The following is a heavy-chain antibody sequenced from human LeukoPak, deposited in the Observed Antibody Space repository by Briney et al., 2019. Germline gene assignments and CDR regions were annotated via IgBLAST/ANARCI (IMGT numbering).Heavy chain of an antibody. V-gene: IGHV3-7*01. Sequence: PGGSLRLSCAVSGFSIRISWMSWVRQIPGKGLEWVADMNEDGSVTWYADSVKGRFTVSRDNAKNSVDLQMSSLRAEDTAVYYCARDPAWGAIDYWGQGTLVTVSS. CDR2: MNEDGSVT. J-gene: IGHJ4*02. D-gene: IGHD7-27*01. CDR1: GFSIRISW. CDR3: ARDPAWGAIDY.